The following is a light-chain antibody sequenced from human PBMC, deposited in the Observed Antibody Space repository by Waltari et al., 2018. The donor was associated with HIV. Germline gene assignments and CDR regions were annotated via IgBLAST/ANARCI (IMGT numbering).Light chain of an antibody. V-gene: IGLV1-47*01. CDR2: KNN. CDR1: SSNIGGRNY. Sequence: QSVLTQSPSASGTPGQRVIISCSGISSNIGGRNYVTSYQLLPGTAPKLLIYKNNQRPSGVPDRFSGSKSGTSASLAISGLRSEDEADYYCAAWDDSLNGVVFGGGTKLTVL. J-gene: IGLJ2*01. CDR3: AAWDDSLNGVV.